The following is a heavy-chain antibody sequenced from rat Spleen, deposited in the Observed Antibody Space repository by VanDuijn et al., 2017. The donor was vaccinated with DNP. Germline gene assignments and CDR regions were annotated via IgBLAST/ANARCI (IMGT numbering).Heavy chain of an antibody. Sequence: EVQLVASGGGLVQPGRSMKLSCAASGFTLSNYDMTWVRQAPKKGLEWVATISYDGSSTYYRDSVKGRFAISRDNAKSTLYLQMDSLRSEDTATYYCARGGAHAMDAWGQGTSVTVSS. CDR1: GFTLSNYD. CDR2: ISYDGSST. J-gene: IGHJ4*01. V-gene: IGHV5-7*01. D-gene: IGHD5-1*01. CDR3: ARGGAHAMDA.